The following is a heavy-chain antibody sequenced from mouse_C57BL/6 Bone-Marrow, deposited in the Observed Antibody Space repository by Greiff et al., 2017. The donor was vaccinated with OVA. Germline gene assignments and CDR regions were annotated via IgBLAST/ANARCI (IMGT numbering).Heavy chain of an antibody. Sequence: VQLQQSGAELVRPGTSVKMSCKASGYTFTNYWIGWAKQRPGHGLEWIGDIYPGGGSTNYNEKFKGTATLTADKSSSTAYMQFSSLTSEDSAIYYCARYSNCGLDYWGQGTTLTVSS. CDR2: IYPGGGST. CDR1: GYTFTNYW. CDR3: ARYSNCGLDY. V-gene: IGHV1-63*01. D-gene: IGHD2-5*01. J-gene: IGHJ2*01.